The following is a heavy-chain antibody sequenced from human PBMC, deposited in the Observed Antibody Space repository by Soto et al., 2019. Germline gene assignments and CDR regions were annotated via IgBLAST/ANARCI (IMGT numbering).Heavy chain of an antibody. J-gene: IGHJ6*02. D-gene: IGHD3-10*01. Sequence: QVQLVQSGAEVKEPGDSVRVSCEASGYTFTAYYIHWVRQAPGQGLEWMGWINPKFGDTTYAQDFQGRVSMTRDMSISTVYMELSRRTSDDTAIYYCARNMDYYYGPGSGNGHGFWGQGTTVTVFS. CDR1: GYTFTAYY. CDR3: ARNMDYYYGPGSGNGHGF. CDR2: INPKFGDT. V-gene: IGHV1-2*02.